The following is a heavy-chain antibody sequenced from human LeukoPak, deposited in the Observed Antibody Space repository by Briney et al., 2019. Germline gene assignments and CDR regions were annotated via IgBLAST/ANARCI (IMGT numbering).Heavy chain of an antibody. Sequence: GGSLRLSCAASGFTVGSTYISWVRQAPGKGLEWVSVIYSGGSTKYADSVKARFTISRDNSKNTVYLQMNNLRAEDTAVYYCARATLVNWGQGTLVTVSS. V-gene: IGHV3-53*01. J-gene: IGHJ4*02. CDR3: ARATLVN. CDR2: IYSGGST. CDR1: GFTVGSTY.